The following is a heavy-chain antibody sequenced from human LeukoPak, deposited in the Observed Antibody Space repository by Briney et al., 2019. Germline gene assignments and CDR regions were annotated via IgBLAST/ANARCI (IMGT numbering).Heavy chain of an antibody. Sequence: GGSLRLSCAASGFTFSSYAMSWVRQAPGKGLEWVSAISGSGGSTYYADSVKGRFTISRDNSKSTLYLQMNSLRAEDTAVYYCAKDGTYSRSWSYYFDYWGQGTLVTVSS. D-gene: IGHD6-13*01. J-gene: IGHJ4*02. CDR1: GFTFSSYA. CDR2: ISGSGGST. CDR3: AKDGTYSRSWSYYFDY. V-gene: IGHV3-23*01.